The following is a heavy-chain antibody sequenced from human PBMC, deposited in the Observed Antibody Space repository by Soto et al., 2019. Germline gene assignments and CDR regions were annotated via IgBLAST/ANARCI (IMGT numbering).Heavy chain of an antibody. V-gene: IGHV3-9*01. CDR3: AKDKSTGEYSYYRYMDV. CDR1: GFTFDDYA. D-gene: IGHD4-17*01. J-gene: IGHJ6*03. CDR2: ISWNSCNL. Sequence: EVQLVESGGGLVQPDRSLRLSCAASGFTFDDYAMHWVRQAPGKGLEWVSGISWNSCNLDYADSVKGRFTISRDNAKNSLYLPMDSLRPEDTALYYCAKDKSTGEYSYYRYMDVWGKGTTVTVSS.